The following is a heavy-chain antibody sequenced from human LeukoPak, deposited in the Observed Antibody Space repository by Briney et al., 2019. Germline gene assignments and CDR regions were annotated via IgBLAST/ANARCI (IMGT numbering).Heavy chain of an antibody. CDR1: GGTFSSYV. D-gene: IGHD3-9*01. CDR3: ARAEDQGRYFDWLPGFDP. J-gene: IGHJ5*02. V-gene: IGHV1-69*13. Sequence: SVKVSCKASGGTFSSYVINWVRQAPGQGLEWMGGILPIFGTSIYSQQFQGRVTITADESTNTAYMELNRLRSDDTATYYCARAEDQGRYFDWLPGFDPWGQGTLVTVSS. CDR2: ILPIFGTS.